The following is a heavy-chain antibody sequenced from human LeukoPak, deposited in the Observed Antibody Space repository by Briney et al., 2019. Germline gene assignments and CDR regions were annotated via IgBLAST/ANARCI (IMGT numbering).Heavy chain of an antibody. J-gene: IGHJ4*02. CDR2: INPNSGGT. CDR1: GYTFTYRY. V-gene: IGHV1-2*02. Sequence: ASVKVSCKASGYTFTYRYLHWVRQAPGQGLEWMGWINPNSGGTNYAQKFQGRVTMTRDTSISTAYMELSRLRSDDTAVYYCAREAPGAKGIAAAGPFDYWGQGTLVTVSS. CDR3: AREAPGAKGIAAAGPFDY. D-gene: IGHD6-13*01.